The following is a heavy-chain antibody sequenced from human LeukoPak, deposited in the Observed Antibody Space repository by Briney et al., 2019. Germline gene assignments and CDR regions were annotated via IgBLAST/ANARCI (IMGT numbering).Heavy chain of an antibody. Sequence: PGGSLRLSCAASGFTFSSHWMHWVRQAPGKGLVWVSRINIDGSSISYADSVKGRFTISRDNAKNSLYLQMNSLRAEDTAVYYCARERDDYYFDYWGQGTLVTVSS. V-gene: IGHV3-74*01. D-gene: IGHD3-3*01. J-gene: IGHJ4*02. CDR3: ARERDDYYFDY. CDR2: INIDGSSI. CDR1: GFTFSSHW.